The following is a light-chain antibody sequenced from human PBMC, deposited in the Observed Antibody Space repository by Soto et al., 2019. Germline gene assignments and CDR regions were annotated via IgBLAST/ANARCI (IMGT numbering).Light chain of an antibody. CDR1: SSNIGAGFD. CDR2: ENN. V-gene: IGLV1-40*01. Sequence: QPVLTQPPSVSGAPGQRVTISCTGSSSNIGAGFDVHWYQQLPGRAPKLLIFENNDRPSGVPDRFSGSRSGTSASLAITGLQAEDEADYHCHSYDSSLSGWVFGGGTKLTVL. CDR3: HSYDSSLSGWV. J-gene: IGLJ3*02.